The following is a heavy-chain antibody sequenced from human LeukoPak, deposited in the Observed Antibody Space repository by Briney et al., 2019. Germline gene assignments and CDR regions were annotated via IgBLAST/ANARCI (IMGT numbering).Heavy chain of an antibody. CDR1: GFSFSGYA. CDR3: ANYVGFGVFIMPIDY. V-gene: IGHV3-23*01. Sequence: PGGSLRLSCAASGFSFSGYAMSWVRQAPGKGVEGVSAISGSGGSTYYADSVKGRFTISRDNSRNTLYLQMNSLRAEDTAVYYCANYVGFGVFIMPIDYWGQGTLVTVSA. J-gene: IGHJ4*02. CDR2: ISGSGGST. D-gene: IGHD3-3*01.